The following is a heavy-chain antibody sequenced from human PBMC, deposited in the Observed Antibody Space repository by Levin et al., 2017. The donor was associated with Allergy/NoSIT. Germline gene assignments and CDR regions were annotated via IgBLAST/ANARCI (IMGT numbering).Heavy chain of an antibody. CDR1: GFTFSRHG. J-gene: IGHJ4*02. CDR3: TKESPRVRDFDF. D-gene: IGHD3-10*01. CDR2: VSYDGSSK. Sequence: PGESLKISCAASGFTFSRHGMHWVRQAPGKGLEWVAYVSYDGSSKYYADSVKGRFTISRDNSKSRLYLQMNSLKTADTGLYFCTKESPRVRDFDFWGQGTLVSVSS. V-gene: IGHV3-30*18.